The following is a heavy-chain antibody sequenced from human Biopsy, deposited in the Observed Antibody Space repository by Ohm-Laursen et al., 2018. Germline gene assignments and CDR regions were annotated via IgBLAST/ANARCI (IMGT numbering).Heavy chain of an antibody. CDR3: VRGSEFEGSNWPVDY. CDR1: GFTFRNYW. CDR2: IKQDGSEK. D-gene: IGHD6-13*01. V-gene: IGHV3-7*01. J-gene: IGHJ4*02. Sequence: SLRLSCAASGFTFRNYWMTWVRQAPGKGLEWVANIKQDGSEKYSVDSVKGRFTISRGNAKNSLYLQMNSLRAEDTAVYYCVRGSEFEGSNWPVDYWGQGTLVTVSS.